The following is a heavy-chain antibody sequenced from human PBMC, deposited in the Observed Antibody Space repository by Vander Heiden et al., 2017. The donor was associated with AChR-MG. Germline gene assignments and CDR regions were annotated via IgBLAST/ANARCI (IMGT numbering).Heavy chain of an antibody. D-gene: IGHD1-7*01. V-gene: IGHV1-69*06. Sequence: QVQLVQSGAEVKKPGSSVKVSCKASGGTFSSYGISWVRQAPGQGLEWMGGIVPIFGTANYAQKFQGRVTITADKSTSTAYMELSSLRSEDTAVYYCARSRLELRASYYYYYMDVWGKGATVTVSS. CDR3: ARSRLELRASYYYYYMDV. CDR2: IVPIFGTA. CDR1: GGTFSSYG. J-gene: IGHJ6*03.